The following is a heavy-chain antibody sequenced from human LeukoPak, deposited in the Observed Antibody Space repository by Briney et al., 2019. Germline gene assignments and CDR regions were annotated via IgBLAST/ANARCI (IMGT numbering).Heavy chain of an antibody. Sequence: GGSLRLSCAASGFTFSTYGMSWVRQAPGKGLEWVSAISGSGGSTYYADSVKGRFTISRDNSKNTLYLQMNSLRDEDTAVYYCAKSAIVGATYRGNYWGQGTLVTVSS. CDR2: ISGSGGST. J-gene: IGHJ4*02. CDR3: AKSAIVGATYRGNY. D-gene: IGHD1-26*01. V-gene: IGHV3-23*01. CDR1: GFTFSTYG.